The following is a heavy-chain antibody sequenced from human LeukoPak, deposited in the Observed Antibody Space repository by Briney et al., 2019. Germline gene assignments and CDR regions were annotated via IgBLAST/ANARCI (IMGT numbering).Heavy chain of an antibody. CDR1: GGTFSSYA. CDR3: ANPGGYCSGGSCYSHYFDY. Sequence: GASVKVSCKASGGTFSSYAISWVRQAPGQGLEWMGRIIPILGIANYAQKFQGRVTITADKSTSTAYMELSSLRSEDTAVYYCANPGGYCSGGSCYSHYFDYWGQGTLVTVSS. D-gene: IGHD2-15*01. CDR2: IIPILGIA. V-gene: IGHV1-69*04. J-gene: IGHJ4*02.